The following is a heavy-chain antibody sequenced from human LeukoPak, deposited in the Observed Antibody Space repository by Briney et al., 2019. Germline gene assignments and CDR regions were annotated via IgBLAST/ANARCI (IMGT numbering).Heavy chain of an antibody. CDR3: ARVCSSTSCYSDY. CDR2: IRYDGSNK. CDR1: GFTFSSYG. V-gene: IGHV3-30*02. D-gene: IGHD2-2*01. J-gene: IGHJ4*02. Sequence: PGGSLRLSCAASGFTFSSYGMHWVRQAPGKGLEWVAFIRYDGSNKYYADSVKGRFTISRDNSKNTLYLQMNSLRAEDTAVYYCARVCSSTSCYSDYWGQGTLVTVSS.